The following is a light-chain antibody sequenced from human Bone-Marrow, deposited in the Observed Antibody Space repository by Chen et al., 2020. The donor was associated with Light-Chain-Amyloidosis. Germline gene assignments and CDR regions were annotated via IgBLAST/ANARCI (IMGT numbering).Light chain of an antibody. CDR3: MQALQSPPT. CDR1: QSLSHSTGYNY. J-gene: IGKJ1*01. Sequence: DVVLPQSPLSLPVTPGEPASISCRSSQSLSHSTGYNYLDWYLQKPGQSPQLLIYLGSTRASGVPDRFSGSGSGTDFTLKIRRVETEDVGVYYCMQALQSPPTFGQGTKVEIK. V-gene: IGKV2-28*01. CDR2: LGS.